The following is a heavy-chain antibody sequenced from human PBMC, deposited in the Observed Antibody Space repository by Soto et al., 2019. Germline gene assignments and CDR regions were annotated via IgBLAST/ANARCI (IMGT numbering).Heavy chain of an antibody. CDR2: INHGGTT. J-gene: IGHJ4*02. V-gene: IGHV4-34*01. Sequence: PSETLSLTCAVYGGSFSGYSWNWIRQPPGKGLEWIGEINHGGTTSYSPSLKSRVTLSVDASKNQFSLKLTSVTAADTAIYYCASTEKDCSGGSCHSRGFDNRGQGTLVTVS. CDR1: GGSFSGYS. D-gene: IGHD2-15*01. CDR3: ASTEKDCSGGSCHSRGFDN.